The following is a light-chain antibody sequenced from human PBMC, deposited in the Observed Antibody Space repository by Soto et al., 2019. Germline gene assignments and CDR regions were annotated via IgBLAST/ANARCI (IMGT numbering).Light chain of an antibody. CDR1: TSDVGTYNF. CDR2: GVT. CDR3: SSYTSSNSLV. J-gene: IGLJ1*01. Sequence: QSAPAQPASVSGSHGQSITISCTGSTSDVGTYNFVSWYQQHPGKAPKLLIFGVTNRPSGVSDRFSGSKSGDTASLTISGLQAEDEADYYCSSYTSSNSLVFGTGTKLTVL. V-gene: IGLV2-14*01.